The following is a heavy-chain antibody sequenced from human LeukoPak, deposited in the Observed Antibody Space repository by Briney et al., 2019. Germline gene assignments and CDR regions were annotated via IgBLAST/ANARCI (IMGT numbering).Heavy chain of an antibody. CDR2: IWYDGSNK. J-gene: IGHJ4*02. CDR3: ARDRGRYYDSRGFYWGYYFDS. Sequence: GSLILSCAASGFTFSSYGMHWVRQAPGKGLEWVAVIWYDGSNKYYADSVKGRFTISRDNSKNTLYLQMSSVRVDDTAVYYCARDRGRYYDSRGFYWGYYFDSWGQGILVTVST. D-gene: IGHD3-22*01. V-gene: IGHV3-33*01. CDR1: GFTFSSYG.